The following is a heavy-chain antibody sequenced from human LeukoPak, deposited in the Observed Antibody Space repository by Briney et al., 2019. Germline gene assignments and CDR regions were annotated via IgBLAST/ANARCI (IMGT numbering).Heavy chain of an antibody. D-gene: IGHD3-10*01. J-gene: IGHJ4*02. Sequence: GGSLRLSCAASGFTFSSYAMSWVRQAPGKGLEWVSAISGSGDNTYYADSVKGRFTISRDSSDDTLYLQMNSLRAEDTAVYYCAKSIDYYGSGSYGLDSWGQGTLVTVSS. V-gene: IGHV3-23*01. CDR2: ISGSGDNT. CDR3: AKSIDYYGSGSYGLDS. CDR1: GFTFSSYA.